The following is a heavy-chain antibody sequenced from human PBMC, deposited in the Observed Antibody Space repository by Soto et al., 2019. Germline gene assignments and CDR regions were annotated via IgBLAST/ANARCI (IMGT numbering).Heavy chain of an antibody. D-gene: IGHD2-15*01. CDR2: IKTKPNNYAT. CDR3: TRSPDAVCSAGSCRNWFDP. J-gene: IGHJ5*02. CDR1: GFTFSDSA. V-gene: IGHV3-73*01. Sequence: EVQLVESRGGLVQPGGSLKLSCAASGFTFSDSAMHWVRQASGKGLEWVGRIKTKPNNYATAYGASVQGRFTISRDDSKSTAYLQMHSLKTEDTALYYCTRSPDAVCSAGSCRNWFDPWGQGILVTVSS.